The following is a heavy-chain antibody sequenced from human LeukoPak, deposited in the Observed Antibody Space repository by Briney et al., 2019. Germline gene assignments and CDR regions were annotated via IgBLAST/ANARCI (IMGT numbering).Heavy chain of an antibody. CDR1: DDSISTYY. D-gene: IGHD5-12*01. CDR2: VYYSGNT. V-gene: IGHV4-59*01. Sequence: PSETLSLTCTVSDDSISTYYWSWIRQPPGKGLEWIGYVYYSGNTNYNPSIKSRVTISLDKSQNQVSLKLRSVTAADTAVYYCARKYNGYGGWIDYWAQGTLVTVSS. J-gene: IGHJ4*02. CDR3: ARKYNGYGGWIDY.